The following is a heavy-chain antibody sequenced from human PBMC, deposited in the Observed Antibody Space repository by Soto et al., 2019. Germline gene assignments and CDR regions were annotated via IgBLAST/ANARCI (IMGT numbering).Heavy chain of an antibody. V-gene: IGHV1-69*12. D-gene: IGHD3-22*01. CDR3: ARGYDSSGYRYDAFDI. CDR1: GGTFSSYA. J-gene: IGHJ3*02. CDR2: IIPIFGTA. Sequence: QVQLVQSGAEVKKPGSSVKVSCKASGGTFSSYAISWVRQAPGQGLEWMGGIIPIFGTANYAQKFQGRVTITADESTSTDYMELSSLRSEDTAVYYCARGYDSSGYRYDAFDIWGQGTMVTVSS.